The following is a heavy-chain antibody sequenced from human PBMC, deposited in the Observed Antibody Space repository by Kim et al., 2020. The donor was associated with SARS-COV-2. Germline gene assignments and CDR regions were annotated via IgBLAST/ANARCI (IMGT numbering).Heavy chain of an antibody. D-gene: IGHD3-3*01. CDR2: IYSGGST. CDR1: GFTVSSNY. J-gene: IGHJ6*03. CDR3: ARVYYDFWSGYSYYYMDV. V-gene: IGHV3-53*04. Sequence: GGSLRLSCAASGFTVSSNYMSWVRQAPGKGLEWVSVIYSGGSTYYADSVKGRFTISRHNSKNTLYLQMNSLRAEDTAVYYCARVYYDFWSGYSYYYMDVWGKGTTVTVSS.